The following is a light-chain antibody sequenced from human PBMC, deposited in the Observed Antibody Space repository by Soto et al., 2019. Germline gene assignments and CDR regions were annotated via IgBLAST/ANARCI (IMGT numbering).Light chain of an antibody. CDR3: CSYAGSYTYV. J-gene: IGLJ1*01. V-gene: IGLV2-11*01. CDR1: SSDVGGYNY. Sequence: QSALTQPRSVSGSPGQSVTISCTGTSSDVGGYNYVSWYQHHPGKAPKLMIYDVTKRPSGVRDRFSASKSGNTASLTISGLQAEDEADYYCCSYAGSYTYVFGTGTKLPS. CDR2: DVT.